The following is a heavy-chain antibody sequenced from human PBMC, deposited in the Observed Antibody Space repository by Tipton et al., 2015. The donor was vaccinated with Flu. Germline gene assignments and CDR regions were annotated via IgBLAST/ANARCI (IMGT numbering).Heavy chain of an antibody. J-gene: IGHJ4*02. Sequence: GASISDYYWNWIRQRPGKGLEWLAHISYSGTTDYSPSLKSRLTVSADTSENQFSLKLTSVTATDTAIYYCASAPTMTTFFFWGQGTLVTVSS. D-gene: IGHD4-17*01. CDR1: GASISDYY. CDR2: ISYSGTT. V-gene: IGHV4-59*08. CDR3: ASAPTMTTFFF.